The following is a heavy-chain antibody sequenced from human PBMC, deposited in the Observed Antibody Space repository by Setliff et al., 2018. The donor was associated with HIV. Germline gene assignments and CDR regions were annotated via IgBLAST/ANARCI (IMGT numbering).Heavy chain of an antibody. D-gene: IGHD5-18*01. Sequence: ASVKVSCKTTGYTFSTYPMHWVRQAPGQRLEWMGWINTGNDNTRYSQKFQGRVTITRDTPASTAYMELSSLTSEDTAVYYCAKGGDRAMINFDHWGQGTLVTVS. V-gene: IGHV1-3*04. CDR3: AKGGDRAMINFDH. J-gene: IGHJ4*02. CDR2: INTGNDNT. CDR1: GYTFSTYP.